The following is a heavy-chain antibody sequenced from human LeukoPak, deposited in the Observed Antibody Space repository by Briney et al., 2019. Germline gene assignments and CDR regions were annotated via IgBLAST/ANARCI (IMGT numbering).Heavy chain of an antibody. CDR2: IKQDGSEK. CDR1: GFTFSSYW. Sequence: GGSLRLSCAASGFTFSSYWMSWVRKAPGKGLEWVANIKQDGSEKYYVDSVKGRFTISRDNAKNSLYLQMNSLRAEDTAVYYCARGEYYYDSSGYYWFDPWGQGTLVTVSS. V-gene: IGHV3-7*01. J-gene: IGHJ5*02. CDR3: ARGEYYYDSSGYYWFDP. D-gene: IGHD3-22*01.